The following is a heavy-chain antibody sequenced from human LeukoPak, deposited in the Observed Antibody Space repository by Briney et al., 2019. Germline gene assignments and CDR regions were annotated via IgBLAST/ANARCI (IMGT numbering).Heavy chain of an antibody. CDR2: INPNSGGT. CDR3: ARAIGVGATDDAFDL. D-gene: IGHD1-26*01. CDR1: GYTFTGYY. V-gene: IGHV1-2*06. Sequence: GASVKVSCKASGYTFTGYYMHWVRQAPGQGLEWMGRINPNSGGTNYAQKFQGRVTMTRDTSISTAYMELSRLRSDDTAVYYCARAIGVGATDDAFDLWGQGTMVTVSS. J-gene: IGHJ3*01.